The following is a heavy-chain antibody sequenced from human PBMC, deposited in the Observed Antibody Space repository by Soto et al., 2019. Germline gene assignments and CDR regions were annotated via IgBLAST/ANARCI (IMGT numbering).Heavy chain of an antibody. Sequence: QVQLQESGPGLVKPSETLSLTCTVSGGSISSYYWSWIRQPPGKGLEWIGYIYYSGSTNYNPSLQSRVTISVDTSKNQFSLKLSSVTAADTAVYYCARDRGEGYYGSGSYFGWFDPWGQGTLVTVSS. J-gene: IGHJ5*02. CDR2: IYYSGST. D-gene: IGHD3-10*01. CDR3: ARDRGEGYYGSGSYFGWFDP. CDR1: GGSISSYY. V-gene: IGHV4-59*01.